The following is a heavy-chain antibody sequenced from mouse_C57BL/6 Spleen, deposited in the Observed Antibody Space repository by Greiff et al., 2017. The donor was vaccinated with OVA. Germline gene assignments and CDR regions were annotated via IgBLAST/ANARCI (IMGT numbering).Heavy chain of an antibody. V-gene: IGHV1-64*01. Sequence: QVQLQQPGAELVKPGASVKLSCKASGYTFTSYWMHWVKQRPGQGLEWIGMIHPNSGSTNYNEKFKSKATLTVVKSSSTAYMQLSSLTSEDYAVYYCERGGANYVCYIDDWGTGTTVTVAS. CDR1: GYTFTSYW. D-gene: IGHD2-1*01. CDR2: IHPNSGST. CDR3: ERGGANYVCYIDD. J-gene: IGHJ1*03.